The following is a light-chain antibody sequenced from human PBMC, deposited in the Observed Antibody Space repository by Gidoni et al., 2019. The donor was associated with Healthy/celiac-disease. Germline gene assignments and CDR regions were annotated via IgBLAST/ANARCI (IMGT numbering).Light chain of an antibody. Sequence: ELVMPKSPATLSVSPGERATLSCRASQSVSSNLAWYQQKPGQAPRLLIYGASTRATGIPARFSGSGSGTEFTLTISSLQSEDFAVYYCQQYNNWPPFTFGPGTKVDIK. CDR1: QSVSSN. CDR3: QQYNNWPPFT. CDR2: GAS. V-gene: IGKV3-15*01. J-gene: IGKJ3*01.